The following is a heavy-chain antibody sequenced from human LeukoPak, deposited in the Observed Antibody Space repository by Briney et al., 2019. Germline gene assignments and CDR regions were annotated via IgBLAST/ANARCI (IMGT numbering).Heavy chain of an antibody. D-gene: IGHD3-10*01. CDR2: INAGNGNT. V-gene: IGHV1-3*01. CDR3: ARGALWFGEDLDY. Sequence: INAGNGNTKYSQKFQGRVTITRDTSASTAYMELSSLRSEDTAVYYCARGALWFGEDLDYWGQGTLVTVSS. J-gene: IGHJ4*02.